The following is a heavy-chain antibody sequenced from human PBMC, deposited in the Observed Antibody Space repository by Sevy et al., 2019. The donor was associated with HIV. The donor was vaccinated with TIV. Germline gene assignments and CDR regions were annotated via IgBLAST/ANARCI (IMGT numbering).Heavy chain of an antibody. CDR2: ISYDGTTK. CDR1: GFTFSYYA. J-gene: IGHJ4*02. Sequence: GGSLRLSCAASGFTFSYYAFHWVRQAPGKGLEWVALISYDGTTKHYADSVRGRLTISRDNSRNTLSLQMDSLRPEDTAVYYCARDFYEFGDPRGFDFWGQGTLVTVSS. CDR3: ARDFYEFGDPRGFDF. D-gene: IGHD4-17*01. V-gene: IGHV3-30-3*01.